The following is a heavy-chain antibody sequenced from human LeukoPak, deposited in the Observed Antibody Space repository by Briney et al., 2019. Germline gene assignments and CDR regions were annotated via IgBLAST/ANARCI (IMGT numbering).Heavy chain of an antibody. CDR3: ARGLYGGNAEDYFDF. D-gene: IGHD4-23*01. J-gene: IGHJ4*02. CDR2: ISSSSTYI. CDR1: GFTFSSYS. Sequence: GGSLRLSCAASGFTFSSYSMNWVRQAPGKGLEWVSSISSSSTYIYYAHSVKGRFTISRDNAKNSLYLQMNSLRAEDTAVYYCARGLYGGNAEDYFDFWGQGTLVTVSS. V-gene: IGHV3-21*01.